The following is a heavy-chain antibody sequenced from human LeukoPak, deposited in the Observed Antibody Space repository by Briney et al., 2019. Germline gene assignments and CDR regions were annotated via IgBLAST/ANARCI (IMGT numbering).Heavy chain of an antibody. J-gene: IGHJ4*02. D-gene: IGHD1-26*01. CDR1: GGSISSSSYY. Sequence: SETLSLTCTVSGGSISSSSYYWGWIRQPPGKGLEWIGSIYYSGSTYYNPSLKSRVTISVDTSKNQFSLKLSSVTAADTAVYYCARGRRGIVGATVFDYWGQGTLVTVSS. CDR3: ARGRRGIVGATVFDY. CDR2: IYYSGST. V-gene: IGHV4-39*07.